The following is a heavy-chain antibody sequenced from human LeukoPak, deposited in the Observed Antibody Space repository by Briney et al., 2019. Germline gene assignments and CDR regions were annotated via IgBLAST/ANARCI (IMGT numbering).Heavy chain of an antibody. J-gene: IGHJ5*02. CDR2: IRYDGSNK. CDR3: AKDYSKTSYYGSGTYCRPNWFDP. D-gene: IGHD3-10*01. CDR1: GFTFSTYA. V-gene: IGHV3-30*02. Sequence: GGSLRLSCAASGFTFSTYAMHWVRQAPGKGLEWVAFIRYDGSNKYYADSVKGRFTISRDNSKNTLYLQMNSLRAEDTAVYYCAKDYSKTSYYGSGTYCRPNWFDPWGQGTLVTVSS.